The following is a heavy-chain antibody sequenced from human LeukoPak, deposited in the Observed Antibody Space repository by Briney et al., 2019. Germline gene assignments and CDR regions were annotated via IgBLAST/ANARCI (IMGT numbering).Heavy chain of an antibody. D-gene: IGHD3-3*02. J-gene: IGHJ4*02. CDR1: GYTFTSYG. CDR2: ISAYNGNT. V-gene: IGHV1-18*01. Sequence: GASVKVSCKASGYTFTSYGISWVRQAPGQGLEWMGWISAYNGNTNYAQKLQGRVTMTTDTSTSTVYMELRSLRSDDTAVYYCARDRYPKLADYWGQGTLVTVSS. CDR3: ARDRYPKLADY.